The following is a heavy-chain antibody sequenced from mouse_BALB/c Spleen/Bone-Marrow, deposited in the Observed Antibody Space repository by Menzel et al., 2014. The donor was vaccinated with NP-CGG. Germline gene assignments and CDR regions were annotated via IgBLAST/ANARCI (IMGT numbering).Heavy chain of an antibody. CDR1: GYSFTGYF. CDR2: INPYNGDT. CDR3: ARDYYDYYFDC. V-gene: IGHV1-20*02. D-gene: IGHD2-4*01. J-gene: IGHJ2*01. Sequence: EVQLQQSGPELVKPGASVKISCKASGYSFTGYFMNWVMQSHGKSLEWIGRINPYNGDTFYNQKFKGKATLTVDESSSTAHMELRSLASEDSAVYYCARDYYDYYFDCWGQGTTLTVSS.